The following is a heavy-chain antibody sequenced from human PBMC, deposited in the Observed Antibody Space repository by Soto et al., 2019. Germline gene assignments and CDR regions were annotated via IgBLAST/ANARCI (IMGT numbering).Heavy chain of an antibody. Sequence: AAGKVSSKASGYTFTTYDINWVRQATGQGLEWMGWMNPNSGNTGYAQKFQGRVTMTRNTSISTAYMELSSLRSEDTAVYYCARGLGVNWFDPWGQGTLVTVSS. CDR2: MNPNSGNT. V-gene: IGHV1-8*01. CDR3: ARGLGVNWFDP. J-gene: IGHJ5*02. D-gene: IGHD3-10*01. CDR1: GYTFTTYD.